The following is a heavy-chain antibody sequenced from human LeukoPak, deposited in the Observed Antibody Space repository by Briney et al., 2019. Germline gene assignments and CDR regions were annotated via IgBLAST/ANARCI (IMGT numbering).Heavy chain of an antibody. CDR3: ARDVGRSYDLDY. D-gene: IGHD3-16*01. Sequence: ASVKVSCKASGYTFTSYGIIWVRQAPGQGLEWMGWISAYNGNTDYAQSLQGRVTMTIDTSTSTVYMELRSLRSDDTAVYYCARDVGRSYDLDYWGQGTLVTVSS. V-gene: IGHV1-18*01. J-gene: IGHJ4*02. CDR2: ISAYNGNT. CDR1: GYTFTSYG.